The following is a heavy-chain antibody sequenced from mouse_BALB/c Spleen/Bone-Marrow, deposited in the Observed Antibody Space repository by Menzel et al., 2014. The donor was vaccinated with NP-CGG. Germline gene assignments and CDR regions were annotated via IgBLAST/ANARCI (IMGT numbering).Heavy chain of an antibody. J-gene: IGHJ1*01. CDR2: IDPANGNT. CDR3: VYGRDWYFDV. V-gene: IGHV14-3*02. Sequence: EVQLQQSGAELVKPGASVKLSCTASGFDIXDTYMHWVKERPEQSLEWIGRIDPANGNTKYDPRFQGKATITADTSSNTAYLQLSSLTSEDTAVYYCVYGRDWYFDVWGAGTTVTVSS. CDR1: GFDIXDTY. D-gene: IGHD1-1*01.